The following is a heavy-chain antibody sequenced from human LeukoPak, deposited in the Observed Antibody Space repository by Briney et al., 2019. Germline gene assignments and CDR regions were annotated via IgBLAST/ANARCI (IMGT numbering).Heavy chain of an antibody. J-gene: IGHJ4*02. CDR1: GGSFSGYY. D-gene: IGHD1-26*01. CDR2: INHSGST. Sequence: SETLSLTCAVYGGSFSGYYWSWIRQPPGKGLEWIGEINHSGSTNYNPSLKSRVTISVDTSKNQFSLQLNSVTPEDTAVYYCARVGVGATTPFDYWGQGTLVTVSS. V-gene: IGHV4-34*01. CDR3: ARVGVGATTPFDY.